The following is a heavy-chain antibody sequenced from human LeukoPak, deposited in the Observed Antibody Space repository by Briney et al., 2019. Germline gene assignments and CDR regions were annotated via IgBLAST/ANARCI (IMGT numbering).Heavy chain of an antibody. CDR1: GGSISSYY. Sequence: PSETLSLTCTVSGGSISSYYWSWVRQPPGKGLEWIGYIYYSGSTNYNPSLKSRVTISVDTSKNQFSLKLSSVTAADTAVYYCASYGRNSYGDYWGQGTLVTVSA. J-gene: IGHJ4*02. D-gene: IGHD5-18*01. CDR2: IYYSGST. V-gene: IGHV4-59*12. CDR3: ASYGRNSYGDY.